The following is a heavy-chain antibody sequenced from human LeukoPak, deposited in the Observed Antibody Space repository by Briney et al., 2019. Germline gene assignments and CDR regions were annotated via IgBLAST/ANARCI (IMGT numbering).Heavy chain of an antibody. CDR2: VSGSGGST. CDR3: AKGSRGHCSGSSCYHTYNWFDP. CDR1: RLTSTSYA. J-gene: IGHJ5*02. V-gene: IGHV3-23*01. D-gene: IGHD2-15*01. Sequence: GRTLRLSPAASRLTSTSYAMSSVRRAAGKGLEWVSAVSGSGGSTYYADSVKGRFTISRDKSKHTLYLQMNSLRAEDTGVYYCAKGSRGHCSGSSCYHTYNWFDPWGQGTLVTVSS.